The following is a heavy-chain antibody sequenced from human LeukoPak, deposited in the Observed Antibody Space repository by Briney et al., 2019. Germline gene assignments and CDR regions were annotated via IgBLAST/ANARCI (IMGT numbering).Heavy chain of an antibody. V-gene: IGHV3-48*01. Sequence: PGGSLRLSCAASGFTFSSYSMNWVRQAPGKGLEWVSYISSSSSSIYYADSVKGRFTISRDNSKNTLYLQMNSLRAEDTAVYYCAKMNYDILTGSAFDYWGQGTLVTVSS. J-gene: IGHJ4*02. CDR2: ISSSSSSI. CDR3: AKMNYDILTGSAFDY. CDR1: GFTFSSYS. D-gene: IGHD3-9*01.